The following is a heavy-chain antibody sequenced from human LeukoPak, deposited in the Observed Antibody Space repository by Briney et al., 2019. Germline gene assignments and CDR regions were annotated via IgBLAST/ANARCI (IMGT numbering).Heavy chain of an antibody. D-gene: IGHD4-17*01. Sequence: QPGGSLRLSCAASGLYFSRYWMHWVRQAPGKGLVWVARINIDGSSTIYADPVRGRFTVSRDNAKNTLYLQMNSLRADDTAVYYCATAILNGDYGINWGQGTLVTVSS. CDR2: INIDGSST. CDR3: ATAILNGDYGIN. V-gene: IGHV3-74*01. J-gene: IGHJ4*02. CDR1: GLYFSRYW.